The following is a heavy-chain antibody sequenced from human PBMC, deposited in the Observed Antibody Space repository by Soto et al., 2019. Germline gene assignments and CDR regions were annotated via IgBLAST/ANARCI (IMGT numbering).Heavy chain of an antibody. D-gene: IGHD5-12*01. J-gene: IGHJ5*02. Sequence: QVQLQESGPGLVKPSETLSLTCTVSGGSVSSGSYYWSWIRQPPGKGLEWIGYIYYSGSTNYNPSLKSRVTISVDTSKNQFSLKLISVTGADTAVYYCARWGLSSGYDNGWFDPWGQGTPVTVSS. CDR2: IYYSGST. V-gene: IGHV4-61*01. CDR3: ARWGLSSGYDNGWFDP. CDR1: GGSVSSGSYY.